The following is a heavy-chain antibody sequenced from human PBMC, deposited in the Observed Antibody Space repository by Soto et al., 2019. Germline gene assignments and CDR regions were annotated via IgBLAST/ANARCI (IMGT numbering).Heavy chain of an antibody. CDR2: IYYSGST. CDR1: GGSISSSSYY. CDR3: ASTIFGVVITVADY. Sequence: SETLSLTCTVSGGSISSSSYYWGWIRQPPGKGLEWIGSIYYSGSTYYNPSLKSRVTISVDTSKNQFSLKLSSVTAADTAVYYCASTIFGVVITVADYWGQGTLVTVSS. V-gene: IGHV4-39*01. J-gene: IGHJ4*02. D-gene: IGHD3-3*01.